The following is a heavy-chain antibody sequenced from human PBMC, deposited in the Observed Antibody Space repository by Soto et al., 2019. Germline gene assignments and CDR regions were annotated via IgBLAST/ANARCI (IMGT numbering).Heavy chain of an antibody. CDR1: GYSFITYW. J-gene: IGHJ5*01. CDR3: ARRLTYCGGDCSYNWFDS. CDR2: IYPGDSDT. Sequence: GESLKISCKGSGYSFITYWIAWVRQMPGKGLEWMGVIYPGDSDTRYSPSFQGQVTISADKSISTAYLQWSSLKASDTAMYYCARRLTYCGGDCSYNWFDSWGQGTLVTVS. D-gene: IGHD2-21*02. V-gene: IGHV5-51*01.